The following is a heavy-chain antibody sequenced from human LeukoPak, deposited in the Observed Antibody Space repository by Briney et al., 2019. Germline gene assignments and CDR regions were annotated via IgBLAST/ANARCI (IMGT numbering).Heavy chain of an antibody. CDR2: ISSSSSYI. Sequence: GGSLRLSCAASGFTFSSYSTNWVRQAPGKGLEWVSSISSSSSYIYYADSVKGRFTISRDNAKNSLYLQMNSLRAEDTAVYYCARPPRYCSSTSCYAGAGDDAFDIWGQGTMVTVSS. CDR3: ARPPRYCSSTSCYAGAGDDAFDI. J-gene: IGHJ3*02. D-gene: IGHD2-2*01. V-gene: IGHV3-21*01. CDR1: GFTFSSYS.